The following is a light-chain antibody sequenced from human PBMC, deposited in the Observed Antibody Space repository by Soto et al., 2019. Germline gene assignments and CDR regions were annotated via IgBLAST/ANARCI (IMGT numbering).Light chain of an antibody. CDR2: DAS. V-gene: IGKV3-11*01. CDR3: QQRCNLPLP. Sequence: EIVLTQSPATLSLSPGERATLSCRASQSVSSSLAWYKQKFGQAPRLLIYDASNRATGIPARFSGSGSGTDFTLTISRIETEYFAVYYCQQRCNLPLPFGGGTKGDIK. J-gene: IGKJ4*01. CDR1: QSVSSS.